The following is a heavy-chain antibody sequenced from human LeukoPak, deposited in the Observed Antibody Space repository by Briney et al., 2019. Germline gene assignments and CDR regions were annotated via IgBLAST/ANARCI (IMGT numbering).Heavy chain of an antibody. CDR2: IWYSATNE. CDR3: AKAQGGHDFWSGYYPLFDY. D-gene: IGHD3-3*01. CDR1: GFTFSNYG. J-gene: IGHJ4*02. V-gene: IGHV3-30*02. Sequence: GGSLRLSCAASGFTFSNYGMHWVRQAPGKGLEWVAAIWYSATNEYYADSVKGRFTISRDNSKNTLYLQMNSLRAEDTAVYYCAKAQGGHDFWSGYYPLFDYWGQGTLVTVSS.